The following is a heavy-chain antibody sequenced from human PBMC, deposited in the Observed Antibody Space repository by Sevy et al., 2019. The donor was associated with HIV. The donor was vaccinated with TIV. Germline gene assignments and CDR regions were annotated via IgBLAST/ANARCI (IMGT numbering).Heavy chain of an antibody. CDR1: GFTVSSNY. CDR3: ASTRGLLGYCSSTSCHPLGYYYYGMDV. D-gene: IGHD2-2*01. CDR2: IYSGGST. J-gene: IGHJ6*02. Sequence: GGSLRLSCAASGFTVSSNYMSWVRQAPGKGLEWVSVIYSGGSTYYADSVKGRFTISRDNSKNTLYLQMNSLRAEDTAVYYCASTRGLLGYCSSTSCHPLGYYYYGMDVWGQGTTVSVSS. V-gene: IGHV3-53*01.